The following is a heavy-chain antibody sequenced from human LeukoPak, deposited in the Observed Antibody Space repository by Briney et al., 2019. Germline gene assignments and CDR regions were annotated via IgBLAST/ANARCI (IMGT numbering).Heavy chain of an antibody. CDR3: ARDHDSSGYIVGGDY. CDR2: IYHSGST. Sequence: SGTLSLTCAVSGGSISSSNWWSWVRQPPGKGLEWIGEIYHSGSTNYNPSLKSRVTISVDKSKNQFSLKLSSVTAADTAVYYCARDHDSSGYIVGGDYWGQGTLVTVSS. V-gene: IGHV4-4*02. D-gene: IGHD3-22*01. J-gene: IGHJ4*02. CDR1: GGSISSSNW.